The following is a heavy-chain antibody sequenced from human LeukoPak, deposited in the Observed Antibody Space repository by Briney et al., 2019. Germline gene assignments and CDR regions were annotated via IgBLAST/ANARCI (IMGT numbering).Heavy chain of an antibody. J-gene: IGHJ4*02. CDR1: GFTFSSYE. CDR3: AAVIDY. CDR2: ISNSGSTK. Sequence: GGSLRLSCAASGFTFSSYEMNWIRQAPGKGLEWISYISNSGSTKYYADSVKGRFTISRDNAKSSVFLQMNSLRAEDTAVYYCAAVIDYWGQGTLVTVSS. V-gene: IGHV3-48*03.